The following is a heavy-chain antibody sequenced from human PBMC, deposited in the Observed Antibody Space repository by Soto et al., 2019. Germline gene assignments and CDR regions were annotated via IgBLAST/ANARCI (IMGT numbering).Heavy chain of an antibody. V-gene: IGHV3-23*01. CDR2: ISGSGGNT. CDR3: ARSNGGWYLYYYYYYMDV. CDR1: GCTFSSYA. J-gene: IGHJ6*03. D-gene: IGHD6-19*01. Sequence: PGGALRLSCAASGCTFSSYAMSWVRQAPGKGLEWVSAISGSGGNTGYAQKFQGRVTMTRNTSISTAYMELSSLRSEDTAVYYCARSNGGWYLYYYYYYMDVWGKGTTVTVSS.